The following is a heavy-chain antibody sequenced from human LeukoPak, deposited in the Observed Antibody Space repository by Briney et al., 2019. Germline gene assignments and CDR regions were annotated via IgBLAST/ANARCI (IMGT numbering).Heavy chain of an antibody. CDR2: IYYSGST. CDR1: GVSVSSGSYY. J-gene: IGHJ4*02. D-gene: IGHD4-17*01. Sequence: SETLSLTCTVSGVSVSSGSYYWGWIRQPPGKGLEWIGSIYYSGSTYYNPSLKSRVTISVDTSKNQFSLKLSSVTAADTAVYYCARLTTTLFDYWGQGTLVTVSS. CDR3: ARLTTTLFDY. V-gene: IGHV4-39*01.